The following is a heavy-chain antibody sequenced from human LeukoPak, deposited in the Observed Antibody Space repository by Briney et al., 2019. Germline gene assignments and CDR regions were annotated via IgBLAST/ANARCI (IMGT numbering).Heavy chain of an antibody. CDR3: ARDSRHLSSTRGGLKESRGAFFDY. CDR2: ISSSSSYI. V-gene: IGHV3-21*01. CDR1: GFTFSSYS. Sequence: GGSLRLSCAASGFTFSSYSMNWVRQAPGKGLEWVSSISSSSSYIYYADSVKGRFTISRDNAKNSLYLQMNSLRAEDTAVYYCARDSRHLSSTRGGLKESRGAFFDYWGQGTLVTVSS. J-gene: IGHJ4*02. D-gene: IGHD6-13*01.